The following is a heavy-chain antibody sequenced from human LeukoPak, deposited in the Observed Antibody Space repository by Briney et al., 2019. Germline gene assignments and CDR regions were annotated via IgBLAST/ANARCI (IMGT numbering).Heavy chain of an antibody. CDR3: ARVFRGYSYGPFDY. D-gene: IGHD5-18*01. J-gene: IGHJ4*02. CDR1: GGSVTSGNYY. V-gene: IGHV4-61*01. Sequence: PSETLSLTCTVSGGSVTSGNYYWSWIRQPPGKGLEWIGYIYSSGSTNYNPSLKSRVTISVDTSKNQFSLRLSSVTAADTAVYYCARVFRGYSYGPFDYWGQGTLVTVSS. CDR2: IYSSGST.